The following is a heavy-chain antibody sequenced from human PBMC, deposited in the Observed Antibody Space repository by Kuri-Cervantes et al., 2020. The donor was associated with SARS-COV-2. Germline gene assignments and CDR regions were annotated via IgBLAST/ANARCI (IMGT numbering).Heavy chain of an antibody. J-gene: IGHJ6*02. CDR3: ARGGGPGYYYGMDV. Sequence: GESLKISCAASGFTFSSYAMHWVRQAPGKGLEWVAVISYDGSNKYYADSVKGRFTISRDNSKNTLYLQMNSLRAEDTAVYYCARGGGPGYYYGMDVWGQGTTVTVSS. CDR2: ISYDGSNK. CDR1: GFTFSSYA. V-gene: IGHV3-30-3*01. D-gene: IGHD3-16*01.